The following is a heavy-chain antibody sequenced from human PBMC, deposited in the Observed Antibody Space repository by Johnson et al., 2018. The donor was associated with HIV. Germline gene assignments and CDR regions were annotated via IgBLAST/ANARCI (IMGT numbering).Heavy chain of an antibody. CDR1: GFTFSDYA. V-gene: IGHV3-23*04. Sequence: MQLVESGGGLVQPGGSLRLSCVVSGFTFSDYAVNWVRQAPGKGLEWVSGISGSGASTYYPDSVKGRFTISRDSAKNSLYLQMNSLRAEDTAVYYCARGLHTGYCSGGSCYGARAFDIWGQGTMVTVSS. J-gene: IGHJ3*02. D-gene: IGHD2-15*01. CDR2: ISGSGAST. CDR3: ARGLHTGYCSGGSCYGARAFDI.